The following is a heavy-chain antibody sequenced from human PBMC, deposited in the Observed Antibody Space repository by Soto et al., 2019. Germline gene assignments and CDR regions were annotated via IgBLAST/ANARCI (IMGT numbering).Heavy chain of an antibody. CDR3: VRDKYTSGGSCRKNCLDP. V-gene: IGHV4-59*01. D-gene: IGHD2-15*01. CDR2: IYDDGSA. J-gene: IGHJ5*02. CDR1: GGSISSSY. Sequence: SSETLSLTCTVSGGSISSSYWSWIRQPPGKGLEWLAYIYDDGSANYNPSLKSRATISLDMSKNQFSLKLTSVTAADTAVYYCVRDKYTSGGSCRKNCLDPWGQGTLVPVSS.